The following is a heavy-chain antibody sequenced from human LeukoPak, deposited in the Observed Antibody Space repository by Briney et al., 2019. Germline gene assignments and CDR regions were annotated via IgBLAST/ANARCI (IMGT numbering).Heavy chain of an antibody. Sequence: GGSLRLSCAASGFTFSDYYMSWIRQAPGKGLEWVSYNSSSSSYTNYADSVKGRFTISRDNAKNSLFLHMNSLRPEDTAVYYCARDYDSSGFLDFWGRGTLVTVSS. V-gene: IGHV3-11*06. CDR1: GFTFSDYY. CDR2: NSSSSSYT. D-gene: IGHD3-22*01. J-gene: IGHJ4*02. CDR3: ARDYDSSGFLDF.